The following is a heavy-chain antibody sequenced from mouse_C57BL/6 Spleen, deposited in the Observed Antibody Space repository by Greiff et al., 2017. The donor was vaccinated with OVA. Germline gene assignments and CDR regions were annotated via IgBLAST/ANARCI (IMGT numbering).Heavy chain of an antibody. CDR1: GYTFTSYW. Sequence: QVQLQQPGAELVMPGASVKLSCKASGYTFTSYWMHWVKQRPGQGLEWIGEIDPSDSYTNYNQKFKGKSILTVDKSSSTAYMQLSSLTSEDSAVYYCARSYGNHYFDYWGQGTTLTVSS. V-gene: IGHV1-69*01. D-gene: IGHD2-1*01. CDR2: IDPSDSYT. J-gene: IGHJ2*01. CDR3: ARSYGNHYFDY.